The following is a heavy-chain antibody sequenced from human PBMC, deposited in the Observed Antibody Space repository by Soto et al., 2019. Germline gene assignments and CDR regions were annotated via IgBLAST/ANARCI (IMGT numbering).Heavy chain of an antibody. J-gene: IGHJ6*02. CDR1: GYTFTSYG. V-gene: IGHV1-18*01. CDR3: ARDPPTSFWRAYYYYYGMDV. D-gene: IGHD3-3*01. Sequence: GASVKVSCKASGYTFTSYGISWVRQAPGQGLEWMGWISAYNGNTNYAQKLQGRVTMTTDTSTSTAHMELRSLRSDDTAVYYCARDPPTSFWRAYYYYYGMDVWGQGTTVTVSS. CDR2: ISAYNGNT.